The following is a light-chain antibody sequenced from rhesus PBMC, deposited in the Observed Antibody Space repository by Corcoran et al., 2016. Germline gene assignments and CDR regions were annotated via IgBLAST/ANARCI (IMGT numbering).Light chain of an antibody. CDR2: KVA. J-gene: IGKJ1*01. CDR3: QQHHTTPRT. Sequence: DIQMTQFPSSLSASVGDRVTITCRASQDSSKWIAWYQQKPGKAPKLLIYKVATLQSGAPSRLSGSGSGTEFPLPLSSLQPEDFATYYCQQHHTTPRTFGLRTKVEIK. CDR1: QDSSKW. V-gene: IGKV1-21*01.